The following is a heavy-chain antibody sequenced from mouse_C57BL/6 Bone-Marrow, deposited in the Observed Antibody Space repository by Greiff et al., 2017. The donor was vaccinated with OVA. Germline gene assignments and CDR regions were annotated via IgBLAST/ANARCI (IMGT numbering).Heavy chain of an antibody. V-gene: IGHV1-64*01. CDR1: GYTFTAYW. D-gene: IGHD2-5*01. CDR2: IHPISVIT. Sequence: QVQLQQPGAELVKPGASVKLSCKTSGYTFTAYWMHWVRQRPGPGLEWIGMIHPISVITTYNDSFKSKATLTVYKSSSTAYMQLSSQTSEDSAVYDCARGCFYYSNYVGWYFDVWGTGTTVTVSS. CDR3: ARGCFYYSNYVGWYFDV. J-gene: IGHJ1*03.